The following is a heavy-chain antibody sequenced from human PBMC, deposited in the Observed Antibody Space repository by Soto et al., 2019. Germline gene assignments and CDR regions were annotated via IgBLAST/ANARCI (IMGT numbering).Heavy chain of an antibody. CDR1: GFTFSSYA. V-gene: IGHV3-23*01. D-gene: IGHD3-22*01. J-gene: IGHJ4*02. CDR2: ISGSGGST. Sequence: PGGSLRLSCAASGFTFSSYAMSWVRQAPGKGLEWVSAISGSGGSTYYADSVKGRFTISRDNSKNALYLQMNSLRAEDTAVYYCAKVRNTVVIGRYFDYWGQGTLVTVSS. CDR3: AKVRNTVVIGRYFDY.